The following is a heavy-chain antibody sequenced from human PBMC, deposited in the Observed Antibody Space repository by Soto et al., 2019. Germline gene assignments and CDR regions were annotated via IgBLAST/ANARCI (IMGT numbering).Heavy chain of an antibody. CDR1: GFTFRIYW. J-gene: IGHJ4*02. CDR3: ARPDRDGYNTFDY. CDR2: IKQDGSEK. D-gene: IGHD5-12*01. V-gene: IGHV3-7*05. Sequence: PGGSLRLSCAASGFTFRIYWMTWVRQAPGKGLEWVANIKQDGSEKYYVDSVMGRFTISRDNAKNSLYLQMNSLRAEDTAVYYCARPDRDGYNTFDYWGQGTLVTVSS.